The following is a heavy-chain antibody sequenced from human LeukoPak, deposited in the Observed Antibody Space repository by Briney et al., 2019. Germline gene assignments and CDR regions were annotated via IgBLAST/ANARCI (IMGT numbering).Heavy chain of an antibody. Sequence: GGSLRLSCAASGFTFDDYAMHWVRQAPGKGLEWVSGISWNSGSIGYADSVKGRFTISRDNAKNSLYLQMNSLRAEDTAVYYCARGLWFGEAGYGMDVWGQGTTVTVSS. CDR2: ISWNSGSI. J-gene: IGHJ6*02. V-gene: IGHV3-9*01. CDR1: GFTFDDYA. CDR3: ARGLWFGEAGYGMDV. D-gene: IGHD3-10*01.